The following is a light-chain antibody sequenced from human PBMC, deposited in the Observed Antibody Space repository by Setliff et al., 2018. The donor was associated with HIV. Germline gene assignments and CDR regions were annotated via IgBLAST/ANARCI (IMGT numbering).Light chain of an antibody. J-gene: IGLJ1*01. CDR1: SGDVGSYTL. Sequence: QSALTQPASVSGSPGQSITISCSGTSGDVGSYTLISWYQQHPGQAPKVLIYDVTKRPSGFSNRFSGSKSANTASLTISQLQAEDEADYYCCSFAGSSSYVFGTGTK. CDR3: CSFAGSSSYV. V-gene: IGLV2-23*02. CDR2: DVT.